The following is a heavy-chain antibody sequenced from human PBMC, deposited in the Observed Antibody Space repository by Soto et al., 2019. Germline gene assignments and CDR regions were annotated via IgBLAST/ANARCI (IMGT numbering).Heavy chain of an antibody. J-gene: IGHJ6*02. V-gene: IGHV1-18*01. CDR1: GYTFTNYG. Sequence: ASVKVSCKASGYTFTNYGISWVRQAPGQGLEWIGWISAYNGDTNYAQKLQGRVTMTTDTSTSTAYMELSSLRSEDTAVYFCARDKSDCSSTSCYNYYYGMDVWGQGTTVTVSS. CDR3: ARDKSDCSSTSCYNYYYGMDV. D-gene: IGHD2-2*02. CDR2: ISAYNGDT.